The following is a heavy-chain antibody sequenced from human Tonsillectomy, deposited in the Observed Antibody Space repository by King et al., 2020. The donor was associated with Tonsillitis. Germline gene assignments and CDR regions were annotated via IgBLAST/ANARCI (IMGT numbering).Heavy chain of an antibody. D-gene: IGHD2-21*02. Sequence: QLQESGPGLVKPSETLSLTCSVSGYSISSGYYWGWIRQSPGKGLEWIGNIYHAGSTHYNPSLKSRVTISVDKSRNQFSLNLTSVTAADTAIYYCAREGGVTSAASDYWGRGTLVTVSS. V-gene: IGHV4-38-2*02. CDR2: IYHAGST. CDR3: AREGGVTSAASDY. CDR1: GYSISSGYY. J-gene: IGHJ4*02.